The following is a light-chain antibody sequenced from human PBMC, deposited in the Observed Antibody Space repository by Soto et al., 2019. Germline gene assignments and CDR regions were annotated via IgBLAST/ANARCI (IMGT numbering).Light chain of an antibody. CDR3: RSYTSSNTVV. CDR2: EVS. J-gene: IGLJ2*01. CDR1: SRDVGGY. Sequence: QSALTQPASVSGSPGQSITISCTGTSRDVGGYVSWYQQHPGKAPKLMIYEVSNRPSGVSNRFSGSKSGNTASLTISGLQAEDEADYYCRSYTSSNTVVFGGGTKHTVL. V-gene: IGLV2-14*01.